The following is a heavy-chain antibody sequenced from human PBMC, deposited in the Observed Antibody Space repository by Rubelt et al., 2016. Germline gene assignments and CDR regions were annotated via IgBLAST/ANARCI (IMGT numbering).Heavy chain of an antibody. CDR2: ISGSGDST. D-gene: IGHD5-24*01. J-gene: IGHJ4*02. Sequence: TSYAMNWVRQAPGKGLEWVSIISGSGDSTFYAEFVKGRFTISRDNSENTVHLQMNSLRVEDTALYYCARGRDAVFPNSRILDYWGQGALVTVSS. CDR3: ARGRDAVFPNSRILDY. V-gene: IGHV3-23*01. CDR1: TSYA.